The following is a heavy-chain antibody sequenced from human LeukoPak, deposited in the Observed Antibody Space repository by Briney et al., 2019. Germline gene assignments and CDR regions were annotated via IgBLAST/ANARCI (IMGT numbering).Heavy chain of an antibody. D-gene: IGHD3-10*01. Sequence: ASVKVSCKASGYTFTSYDINWVRQATGQGLEWMGWMNPNSGNTGYAQKFQGRVTMTRNTSISTAYMELCSLRSEDTAVYYCAYSEGSGNPFDYWGQETLVTVSS. V-gene: IGHV1-8*01. J-gene: IGHJ4*02. CDR1: GYTFTSYD. CDR3: AYSEGSGNPFDY. CDR2: MNPNSGNT.